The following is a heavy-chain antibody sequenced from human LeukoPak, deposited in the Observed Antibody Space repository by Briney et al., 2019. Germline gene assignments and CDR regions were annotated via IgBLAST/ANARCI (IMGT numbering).Heavy chain of an antibody. Sequence: GESLKFSRKGAGYGFTSYGIGWGRQLPGKGLEGMSIIYPGDSDTKDNPSLQGRVAISADTSISTAYLQWRSVKASDTAMYYCAITAPGTADYDSWGQGPLVPVSS. V-gene: IGHV5-51*01. CDR2: IYPGDSDT. D-gene: IGHD6-13*01. J-gene: IGHJ4*02. CDR3: AITAPGTADYDS. CDR1: GYGFTSYG.